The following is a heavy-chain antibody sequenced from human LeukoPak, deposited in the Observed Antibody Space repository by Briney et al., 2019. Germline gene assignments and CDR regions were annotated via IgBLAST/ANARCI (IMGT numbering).Heavy chain of an antibody. CDR2: INHNSGCT. CDR1: GYTFTGYY. D-gene: IGHD2-15*01. V-gene: IGHV1-2*06. CDR3: VRGGELGRNYFDY. Sequence: ASVRVSCKASGYTFTGYYMNWVRQAPGQGLEWVGRINHNSGCTNYAQKFQGRVTMTRDTSISTAYMELSRLRSDDTAVYYCVRGGELGRNYFDYWGQGTLVTVSS. J-gene: IGHJ4*02.